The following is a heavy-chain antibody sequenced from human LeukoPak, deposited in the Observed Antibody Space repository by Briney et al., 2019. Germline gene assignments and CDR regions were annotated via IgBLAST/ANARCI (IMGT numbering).Heavy chain of an antibody. Sequence: GGSLRLSCAASGFAFNSYDMPWVRHITGKGLEWVSSIGTVGDTFYVDSVKGRFTISREDAKNSLFLQMNNVRAGDTAVYYCAICRAYCGGDCCFQSWGQGTLVTVSS. J-gene: IGHJ5*02. V-gene: IGHV3-13*01. CDR1: GFAFNSYD. D-gene: IGHD2-21*02. CDR3: AICRAYCGGDCCFQS. CDR2: IGTVGDT.